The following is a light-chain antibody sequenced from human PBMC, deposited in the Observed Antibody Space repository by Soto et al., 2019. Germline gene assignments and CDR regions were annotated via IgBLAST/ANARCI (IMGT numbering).Light chain of an antibody. CDR1: QGISNY. CDR2: AAS. CDR3: QKYLSALWT. Sequence: DIQMTQSPASLSASIGDRVTITCRASQGISNYLAWYQQKPGKVPKLLIYAASTLQSGVPSRFSGSGSGTDSTLTISSLQPEDVATYYCQKYLSALWTFGQGTKVEIK. J-gene: IGKJ1*01. V-gene: IGKV1-27*01.